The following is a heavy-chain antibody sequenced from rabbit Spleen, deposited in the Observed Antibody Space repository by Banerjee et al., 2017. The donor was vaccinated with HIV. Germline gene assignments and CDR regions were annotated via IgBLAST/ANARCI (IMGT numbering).Heavy chain of an antibody. Sequence: QEQLEESGGRLVQPGGSLTLSCKAFGFTISGSYYMCWVRQAPGKGLEWIGCIYIGSGSTYYASWAKGRFTITKTSSTTVTLQLTSLTAADTATYFCTRDDGSGHYIDGYFNLWGQGTLVTVS. CDR3: TRDDGSGHYIDGYFNL. V-gene: IGHV1S45*01. D-gene: IGHD1-1*01. J-gene: IGHJ4*01. CDR1: GFTISGSYY. CDR2: IYIGSGST.